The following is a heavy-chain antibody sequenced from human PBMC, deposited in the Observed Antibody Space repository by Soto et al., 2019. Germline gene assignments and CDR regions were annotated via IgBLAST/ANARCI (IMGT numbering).Heavy chain of an antibody. D-gene: IGHD6-13*01. CDR2: ISWNSGSI. CDR1: GFTFDDYA. V-gene: IGHV3-9*01. J-gene: IGHJ6*02. CDR3: ARDLSSRRDYYYGMDV. Sequence: GGSLRLSCAASGFTFDDYAMHWVRQAPGKGLEWVSGISWNSGSIGYADSVKGRFTISRDNAKNTLYLQMNSLRAEDTAVYYCARDLSSRRDYYYGMDVWGQGTTVTVSS.